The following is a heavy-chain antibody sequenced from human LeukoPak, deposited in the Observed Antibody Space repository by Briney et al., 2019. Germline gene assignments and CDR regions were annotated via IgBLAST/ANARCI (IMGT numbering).Heavy chain of an antibody. V-gene: IGHV3-23*01. J-gene: IGHJ3*02. CDR1: GFTFSSYG. CDR3: AKDDGDYGGIHAFDI. D-gene: IGHD4-23*01. Sequence: GGTLRLSCAASGFTFSSYGMSWVRQAPGKGLEWISTISATGANTYYADSVKGRFTISRDNSKSTLYLQMNSLRAEDTAVYYCAKDDGDYGGIHAFDIWGQGTMVTVSS. CDR2: ISATGANT.